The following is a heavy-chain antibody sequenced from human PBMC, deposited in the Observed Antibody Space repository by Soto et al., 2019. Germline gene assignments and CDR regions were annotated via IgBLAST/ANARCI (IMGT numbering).Heavy chain of an antibody. CDR3: AREGGPYYYYGMDV. CDR2: IIPILGIA. V-gene: IGHV1-69*08. J-gene: IGHJ6*02. Sequence: QVQLVQSGAEVKKPGSSVKVSCKASGGTFSSYTISWVRQAPGQGLEWMGRIIPILGIANYAQKLQGRVTITADKSTSTAYMELSSLRSEDTAVYYCAREGGPYYYYGMDVWGQGTTVTVSS. CDR1: GGTFSSYT. D-gene: IGHD1-26*01.